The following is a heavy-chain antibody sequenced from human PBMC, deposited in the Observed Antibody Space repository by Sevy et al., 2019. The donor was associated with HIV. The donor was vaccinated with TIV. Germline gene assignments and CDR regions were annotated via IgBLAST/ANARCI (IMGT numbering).Heavy chain of an antibody. D-gene: IGHD3-22*01. J-gene: IGHJ4*02. CDR2: IWYDGSNK. Sequence: GGSLRLSCAASGFTFSSYGMHWVRQAPGKGLEWVAVIWYDGSNKYYADSVKGRFTISRDNSKNTLYLQMNSLRAEDTAGYYGAMNYYDSSGSSFFFDYWGQGTLVTVSS. CDR1: GFTFSSYG. V-gene: IGHV3-33*01. CDR3: AMNYYDSSGSSFFFDY.